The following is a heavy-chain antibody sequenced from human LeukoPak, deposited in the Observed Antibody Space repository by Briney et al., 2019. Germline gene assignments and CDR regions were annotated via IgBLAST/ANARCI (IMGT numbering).Heavy chain of an antibody. D-gene: IGHD6-19*01. J-gene: IGHJ3*02. Sequence: GGSLRLSCAASGFTFSSYAMHWVRQAPGKGLEWVAVISYDGSNKYYADSVKGRFTISRDNSKNTLYLQMNSLRAEDTAVYYCARDNSGWHHDAFDIWGQGTVVTVSS. CDR2: ISYDGSNK. CDR1: GFTFSSYA. CDR3: ARDNSGWHHDAFDI. V-gene: IGHV3-30-3*01.